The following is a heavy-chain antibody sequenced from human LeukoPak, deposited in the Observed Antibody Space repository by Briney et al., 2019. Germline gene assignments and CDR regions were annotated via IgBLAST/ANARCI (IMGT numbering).Heavy chain of an antibody. CDR2: IYYSGST. CDR3: ARAMRWGDAFDI. V-gene: IGHV4-59*01. CDR1: GGSISSYY. Sequence: SETLSLTCTVSGGSISSYYWSWIRQPPGKGLEWIGYIYYSGSTNYNPSLKSRVTISVDTSKNQFSLKLSSVTAADTAVYYCARAMRWGDAFDIWGQGTMVTVSS. D-gene: IGHD2-2*01. J-gene: IGHJ3*02.